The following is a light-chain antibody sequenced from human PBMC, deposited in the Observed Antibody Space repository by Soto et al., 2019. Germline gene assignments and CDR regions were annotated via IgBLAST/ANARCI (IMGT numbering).Light chain of an antibody. V-gene: IGLV2-14*01. CDR3: SSYTNRSTLWV. J-gene: IGLJ3*02. CDR2: EVS. CDR1: ISDIGGYNH. Sequence: QSALTQPASVSGSPGQSITISCTGTISDIGGYNHVSWYQQHPGKAPKIMIFEVSNRPSGASYRFSGSKSGNTASLTISGLQAEDEADYYCSSYTNRSTLWVFGGGTKLTVL.